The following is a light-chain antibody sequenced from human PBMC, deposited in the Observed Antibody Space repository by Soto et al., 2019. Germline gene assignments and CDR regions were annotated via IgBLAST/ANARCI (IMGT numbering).Light chain of an antibody. CDR1: QSVSSSY. V-gene: IGKV3-20*01. J-gene: IGKJ3*01. Sequence: EIVLTQSPGTLSLSPVEGATLSCRASQSVSSSYLACYQQKPGQAPRLLIYGASSRATGIPDRFSGSGSGTDFTLTISRLEPEDFAVYYCQHYGSSPLFTFGPGTKVDIK. CDR3: QHYGSSPLFT. CDR2: GAS.